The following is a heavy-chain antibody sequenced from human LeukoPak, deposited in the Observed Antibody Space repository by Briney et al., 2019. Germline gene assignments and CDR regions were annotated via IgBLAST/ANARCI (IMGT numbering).Heavy chain of an antibody. CDR3: ARFVRYSGYDNGAYYFDY. V-gene: IGHV4-59*12. J-gene: IGHJ4*02. CDR1: GDSISSYY. CDR2: IYYRGST. D-gene: IGHD5-12*01. Sequence: SETLSLTCTVSGDSISSYYWSWIRQSPGKGLEWIGYIYYRGSTNYNPSLKSRVTISVDTSKNQFSLKLSSVTAADTAVYYCARFVRYSGYDNGAYYFDYWGQGTLVTVSS.